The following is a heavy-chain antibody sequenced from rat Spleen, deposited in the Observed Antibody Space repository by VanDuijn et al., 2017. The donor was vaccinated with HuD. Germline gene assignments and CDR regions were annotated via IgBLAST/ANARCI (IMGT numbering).Heavy chain of an antibody. CDR3: ARRNRYNYYYVMDA. CDR2: ISTSGGST. V-gene: IGHV5-25*01. Sequence: EVQLVESGGGLVQPGRSLKLSCAASGFTFSNYDMAWVRQAPTKGLEWVASISTSGGSTYYRDSVKGRFTVSRDNAKSTLYLQMDSLRSEDQATFYFARRNRYNYYYVMDAWGQGASVTVSS. J-gene: IGHJ4*01. CDR1: GFTFSNYD. D-gene: IGHD1-5*01.